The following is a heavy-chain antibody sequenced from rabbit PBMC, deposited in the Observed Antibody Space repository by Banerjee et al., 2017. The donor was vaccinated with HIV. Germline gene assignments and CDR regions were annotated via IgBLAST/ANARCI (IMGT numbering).Heavy chain of an antibody. CDR1: GFSFSSSNW. J-gene: IGHJ4*01. Sequence: EESGGDLVKPEGSLTLTCTASGFSFSSSNWICWVRQAPGKGLECIACIYAGSSGSTYYASWVNGRLTISKTSSTTVTLQLTSLTAADSATYFCARDGANYGGGDVAFNLWGQGTLVTVS. V-gene: IGHV1S45*01. CDR3: ARDGANYGGGDVAFNL. CDR2: IYAGSSGST. D-gene: IGHD4-2*01.